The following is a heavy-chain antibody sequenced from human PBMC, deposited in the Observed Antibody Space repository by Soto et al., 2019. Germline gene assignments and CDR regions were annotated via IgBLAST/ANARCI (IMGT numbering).Heavy chain of an antibody. CDR1: GFTFSSYD. CDR3: ARARLGIAAAGTPIFDY. CDR2: IGTAGDT. J-gene: IGHJ4*02. D-gene: IGHD6-13*01. V-gene: IGHV3-13*01. Sequence: GGSLRLSCAASGFTFSSYDMHWVRQATGKGLEWVSAIGTAGDTYYPGSAKGRFTISRENAKNSLYLQMNSLRAGDTAVYYCARARLGIAAAGTPIFDYWGQGTLVTVSS.